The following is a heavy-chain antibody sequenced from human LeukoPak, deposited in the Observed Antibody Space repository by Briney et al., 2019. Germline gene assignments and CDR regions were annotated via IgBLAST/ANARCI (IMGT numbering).Heavy chain of an antibody. Sequence: SETLSLTRTVSGGSISIYYWSWIRQPPGKGREWIGYIYYSESTNYNPSLKSRVTISVDTSKNQLSLKLSSVPAADTAVYYCASWGVPSYNYWGQGTLVTVSS. CDR3: ASWGVPSYNY. D-gene: IGHD3-10*01. V-gene: IGHV4-59*08. CDR1: GGSISIYY. CDR2: IYYSEST. J-gene: IGHJ4*02.